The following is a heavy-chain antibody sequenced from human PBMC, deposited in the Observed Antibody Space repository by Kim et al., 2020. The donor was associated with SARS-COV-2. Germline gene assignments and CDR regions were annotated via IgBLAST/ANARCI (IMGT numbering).Heavy chain of an antibody. CDR3: ARVRPYGSYENFDY. Sequence: GGSLRLSCAASGFTFSSYWMSWVRQAPGKGLEWVANIKQDGSEKYYVDSVKGRFTISRDNAKNSLYLQMNSLRAEDTAVYYCARVRPYGSYENFDYWGQGTLVTVSS. CDR1: GFTFSSYW. V-gene: IGHV3-7*01. CDR2: IKQDGSEK. D-gene: IGHD1-26*01. J-gene: IGHJ4*02.